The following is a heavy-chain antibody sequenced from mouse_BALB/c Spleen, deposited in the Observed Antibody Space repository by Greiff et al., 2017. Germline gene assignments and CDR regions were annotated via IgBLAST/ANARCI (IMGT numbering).Heavy chain of an antibody. CDR1: GFAFSSYD. J-gene: IGHJ1*01. CDR2: ISSGGGST. Sequence: EVQLQESGGGLVKPGGSLKLSCAASGFAFSSYDMSWVRQTPEKRLEWVAYISSGGGSTYYPDTVKGRFTISRDNAKNTLYLQMSSLKSEDTAMYYCATHQDSDDSWYFDVWGEGTTVTVSS. CDR3: ATHQDSDDSWYFDV. V-gene: IGHV5-12-1*01.